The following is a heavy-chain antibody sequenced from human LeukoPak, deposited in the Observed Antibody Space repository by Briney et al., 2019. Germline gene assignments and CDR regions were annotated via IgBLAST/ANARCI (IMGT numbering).Heavy chain of an antibody. CDR2: INPNSGGT. CDR3: ARVKRPLYGDPTSFDY. CDR1: GYTFTGYY. J-gene: IGHJ4*02. V-gene: IGHV1-2*02. D-gene: IGHD4-17*01. Sequence: GASVKVSCKASGYTFTGYYMHWVRQAPGQGLEWMGWINPNSGGTNYAQKFQGRVTMTRDTSISTAYMELSRLRSDDTAVYYCARVKRPLYGDPTSFDYWGQGTLVTVSS.